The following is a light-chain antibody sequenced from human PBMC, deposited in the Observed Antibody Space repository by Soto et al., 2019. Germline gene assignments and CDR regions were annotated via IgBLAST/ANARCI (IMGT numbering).Light chain of an antibody. CDR3: QQYNAYSSWT. Sequence: EIEVTQNQSTLSACVGDRVTITCRASQSVSTWLAWYQQKPGKAPKVLINGASNLESGVPSRFSGSGAGTEFTLTISSLQPDDFATYFCQQYNAYSSWTFGEGTKVDI. CDR1: QSVSTW. V-gene: IGKV1-5*01. CDR2: GAS. J-gene: IGKJ1*01.